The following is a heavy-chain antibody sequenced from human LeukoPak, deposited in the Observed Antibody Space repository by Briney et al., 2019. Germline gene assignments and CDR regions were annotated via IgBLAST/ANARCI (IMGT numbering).Heavy chain of an antibody. CDR3: AKDRGNTTVTTVDY. D-gene: IGHD4-17*01. CDR2: ISYDGTNK. CDR1: GFTFSTYG. V-gene: IGHV3-30*18. J-gene: IGHJ4*02. Sequence: GGSLRLSCAASGFTFSTYGMHWVRQAPGKGLEWVAVISYDGTNKYYADSARGRFIISRDNSKNTLYLQMNSLRAEDTAVYYCAKDRGNTTVTTVDYWGQGTLVTFSS.